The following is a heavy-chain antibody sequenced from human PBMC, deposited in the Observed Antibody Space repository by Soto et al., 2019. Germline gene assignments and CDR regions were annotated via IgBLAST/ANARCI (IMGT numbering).Heavy chain of an antibody. Sequence: EVQLVESGGGLVQPGGSLRLSCAASGFTFSSYWMHWVRQAPGKGLVWVSRINSDGSSTSYADSVKGRFTISRDNAKNTLYLQMNSLRAEDTAVYYCARGGRRTGRAVAEPLDYWGQGTLVTVSS. CDR2: INSDGSST. V-gene: IGHV3-74*01. J-gene: IGHJ4*02. CDR3: ARGGRRTGRAVAEPLDY. CDR1: GFTFSSYW. D-gene: IGHD6-19*01.